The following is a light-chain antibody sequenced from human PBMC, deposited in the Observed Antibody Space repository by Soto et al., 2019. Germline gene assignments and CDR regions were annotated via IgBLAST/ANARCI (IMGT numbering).Light chain of an antibody. CDR1: SSDVGGYNF. V-gene: IGLV2-8*01. J-gene: IGLJ1*01. Sequence: QSVLTQPPSASGSPGQSVTISCTGTSSDVGGYNFVSWYQQHPGKAPKLMIYEANNRPSGVPDRFSGSKSGNTASLTVSGLQAEDEADYYCTSYVGSNNFYVFGTGTKVTVL. CDR3: TSYVGSNNFYV. CDR2: EAN.